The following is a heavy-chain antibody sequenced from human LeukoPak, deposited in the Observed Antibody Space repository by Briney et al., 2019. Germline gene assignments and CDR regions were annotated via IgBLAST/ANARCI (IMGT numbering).Heavy chain of an antibody. Sequence: GGSLRLSCATSGFTFNKYWMSWVRQAPGKGLEWVSAISGSGGSTYYADSVKGRFTISRDNAKNSLYLQMNSLRAEDTAVYYCARGVGATWMYAWGQGTMVTVSS. CDR2: ISGSGGST. J-gene: IGHJ3*01. CDR3: ARGVGATWMYA. CDR1: GFTFNKYW. V-gene: IGHV3-21*01. D-gene: IGHD1-26*01.